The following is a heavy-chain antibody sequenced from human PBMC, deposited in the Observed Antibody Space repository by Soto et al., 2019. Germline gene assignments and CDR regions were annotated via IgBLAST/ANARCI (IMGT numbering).Heavy chain of an antibody. CDR3: ARDRGSSWYISTPNFDY. Sequence: ASVKVSCKASGYTFTSYGISWVRQAPGQGLEWMGWISAYNGNTNYAQELQGRVTMTTDTSTSTAYMELRSLRSDDTAVYYCARDRGSSWYISTPNFDYWGQGTLVTVSS. J-gene: IGHJ4*02. V-gene: IGHV1-18*01. CDR1: GYTFTSYG. CDR2: ISAYNGNT. D-gene: IGHD6-13*01.